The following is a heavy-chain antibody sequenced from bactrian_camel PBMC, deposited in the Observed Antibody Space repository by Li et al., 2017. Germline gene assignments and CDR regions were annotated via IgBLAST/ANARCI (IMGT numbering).Heavy chain of an antibody. CDR1: GFTFNAHG. CDR2: ISDDGAET. J-gene: IGHJ7*01. D-gene: IGHD2*01. V-gene: IGHV3S6*01. Sequence: HVQLVESGGDLVHPGGSLRLPCAATGFTFNAHGMRWVRQAAGKGLEWVSSISDDGAETYYADAVKGRFTISRDNADNTLYLQLNSLTTEDTAMYYCTKDVDTGVYYRGFDAMDYWGLGTQVTVS.